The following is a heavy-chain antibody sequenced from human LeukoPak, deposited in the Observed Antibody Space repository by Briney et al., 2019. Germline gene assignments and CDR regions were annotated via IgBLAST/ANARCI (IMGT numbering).Heavy chain of an antibody. CDR1: GGSFSGYY. Sequence: PSETLSLTCAVYGGSFSGYYWSWIRQPPGKGLEWIGYIYYSGSTNYNPSLKSRVTISVDTSKNQFSLKLSSVTAADTAVYYCARVRVERAYYYMDVWGKGTTVTVSS. D-gene: IGHD5-24*01. CDR3: ARVRVERAYYYMDV. CDR2: IYYSGST. V-gene: IGHV4-59*01. J-gene: IGHJ6*03.